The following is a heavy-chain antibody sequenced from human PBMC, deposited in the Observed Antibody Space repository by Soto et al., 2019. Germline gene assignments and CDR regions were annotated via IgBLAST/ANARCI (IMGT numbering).Heavy chain of an antibody. CDR1: GRSISSYY. CDR2: IYYSGST. Sequence: SETLSLTCTVSGRSISSYYWSWIRQPPGKGLEWIGYIYYSGSTNYNPSLKSRVTISVDTSKNQFSLKLSSVTAADTAVYYCARLGGYFQALDSWGQGTLVTVSS. J-gene: IGHJ4*02. D-gene: IGHD3-22*01. CDR3: ARLGGYFQALDS. V-gene: IGHV4-59*08.